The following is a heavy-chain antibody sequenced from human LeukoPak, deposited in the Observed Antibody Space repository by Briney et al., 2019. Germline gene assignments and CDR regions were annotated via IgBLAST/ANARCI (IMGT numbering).Heavy chain of an antibody. D-gene: IGHD1-26*01. J-gene: IGHJ4*02. CDR1: GFTFSTYS. CDR2: ISGSSSTM. Sequence: PGGSLRLSCAASGFTFSTYSMNWVRQAPGKGLEWVSHISGSSSTMSYADSVKGPFTISRDNAKNSLYLQMNSLRDEDTAVYYCARGFGGSYGDWGQGTLVTVSS. CDR3: ARGFGGSYGD. V-gene: IGHV3-48*02.